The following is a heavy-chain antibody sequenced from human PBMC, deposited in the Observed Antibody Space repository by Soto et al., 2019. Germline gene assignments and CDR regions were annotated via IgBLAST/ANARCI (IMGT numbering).Heavy chain of an antibody. J-gene: IGHJ6*03. CDR2: ISSSGSTI. CDR1: GFTFSDYY. Sequence: GGSLRLSCAASGFTFSDYYMSWIRQAPGKGLEWVSYISSSGSTIYYADSVKGRFTISRDNAKNSLYLQMNSLRAEDTAVYYCARDLRGDYGTRGVYYYYMDVWGKGTTVTVSS. CDR3: ARDLRGDYGTRGVYYYYMDV. V-gene: IGHV3-11*01. D-gene: IGHD4-17*01.